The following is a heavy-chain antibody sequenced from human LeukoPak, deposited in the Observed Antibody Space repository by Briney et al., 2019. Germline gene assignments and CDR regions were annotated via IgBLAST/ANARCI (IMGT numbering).Heavy chain of an antibody. CDR3: ANRLSYNSAIDY. CDR1: GFTFSSYV. CDR2: IWYDGSNK. V-gene: IGHV3-33*06. D-gene: IGHD3-16*02. J-gene: IGHJ4*02. Sequence: GGSLRLSCAASGFTFSSYVMHWVRQAPGKGLEWAAVIWYDGSNKYYADSVKGRFTISRDNSKNTLYLQMNSLRAEDTAVYYCANRLSYNSAIDYWGQGTLVTVSS.